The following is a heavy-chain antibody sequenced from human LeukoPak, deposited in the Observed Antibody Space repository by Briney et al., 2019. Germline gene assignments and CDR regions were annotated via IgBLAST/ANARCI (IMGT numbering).Heavy chain of an antibody. CDR1: GGSISSYY. J-gene: IGHJ4*02. V-gene: IGHV4-34*01. Sequence: PSETLSLTCTVSGGSISSYYWSWIRQPPGKGLEWIGEINHSGSTNYNPSLKSRVTISVDTSKNQFSLKLSSVTAADTAVYYCARGRLYYYGSGSYQNDYWGQGTLVTVSS. CDR2: INHSGST. CDR3: ARGRLYYYGSGSYQNDY. D-gene: IGHD3-10*01.